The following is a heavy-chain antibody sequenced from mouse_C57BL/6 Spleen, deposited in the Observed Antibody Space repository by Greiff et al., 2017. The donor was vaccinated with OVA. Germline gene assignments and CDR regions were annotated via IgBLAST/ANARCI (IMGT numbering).Heavy chain of an antibody. D-gene: IGHD2-4*01. J-gene: IGHJ4*01. CDR3: HYYDYAYYAMDY. V-gene: IGHV1-64*01. CDR2: IHPNSGST. CDR1: GYTFTSYW. Sequence: QVHVKQPGAELVKPGASVKLSCKASGYTFTSYWMHWVKQRPGQGLEWIGMIHPNSGSTNYNEKFKSKATLTVDKSSSTAYMQLSSLTSEDSAVYYCHYYDYAYYAMDYWGQGTSVTVSS.